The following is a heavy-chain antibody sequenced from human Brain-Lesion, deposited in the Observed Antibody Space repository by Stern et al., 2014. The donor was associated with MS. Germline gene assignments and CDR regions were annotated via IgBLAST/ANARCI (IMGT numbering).Heavy chain of an antibody. D-gene: IGHD1-26*01. J-gene: IGHJ4*02. V-gene: IGHV1-24*01. CDR2: FDPEDGET. CDR3: ATLSPGAGGNYYRHFDY. CDR1: GYNLTDLS. Sequence: VQLVESGAEVKKPGASVKVSCKVSGYNLTDLSMHWVRQAPRKGLEWMGGFDPEDGETIYAQKFQGRVPMTEDTSTDTAYMELSSLRSEDTAVYYCATLSPGAGGNYYRHFDYWGQGTLVTVSS.